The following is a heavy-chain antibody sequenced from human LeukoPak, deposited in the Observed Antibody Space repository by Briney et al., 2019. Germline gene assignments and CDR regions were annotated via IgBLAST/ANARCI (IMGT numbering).Heavy chain of an antibody. Sequence: GGSLRLSCAASGFTFSSYGMHWVRQAPGKGLEGVAVISYDGSNKYYADSVKGRFTISRDNSKNTLYLQMNSLRAEDTAVYYCAKGILPYVVTAINGMDVWGQGTTVTVSS. CDR1: GFTFSSYG. CDR2: ISYDGSNK. D-gene: IGHD2-21*02. V-gene: IGHV3-30*18. CDR3: AKGILPYVVTAINGMDV. J-gene: IGHJ6*02.